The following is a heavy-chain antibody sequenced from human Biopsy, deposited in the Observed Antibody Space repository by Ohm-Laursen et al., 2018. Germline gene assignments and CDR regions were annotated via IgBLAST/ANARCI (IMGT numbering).Heavy chain of an antibody. CDR1: GGIFSRYV. CDR3: AREEDNSGYDYYGMDV. Sequence: ASVKVSCKVSGGIFSRYVMSWVRQAPGQGLEWMGWISAYNGNRNYAQKFQGRVTMTTDTSTSTAYMELRSLRSDDTAVYFCAREEDNSGYDYYGMDVWGQGTTVTVSS. CDR2: ISAYNGNR. D-gene: IGHD3-22*01. V-gene: IGHV1-18*01. J-gene: IGHJ6*02.